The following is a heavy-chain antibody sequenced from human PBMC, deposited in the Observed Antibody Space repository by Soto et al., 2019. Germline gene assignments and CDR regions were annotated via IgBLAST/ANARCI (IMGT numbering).Heavy chain of an antibody. CDR1: GFSLSTSGVA. V-gene: IGHV2-5*02. J-gene: IGHJ2*01. CDR3: VHQEWNNNNFYFDL. CDR2: IYWDDDK. Sequence: QITLKESGPELVKPTQTLTLTCTFSGFSLSTSGVAVGWIRQPPGKALEWLSLIYWDDDKRYSPSLKSRLTSTKDTAKHQVVLTMTNMDPVDTATYYCVHQEWNNNNFYFDLWGRGTLVTVSS. D-gene: IGHD4-4*01.